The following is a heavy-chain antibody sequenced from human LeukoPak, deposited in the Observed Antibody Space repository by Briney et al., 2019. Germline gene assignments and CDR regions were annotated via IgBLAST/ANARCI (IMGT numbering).Heavy chain of an antibody. Sequence: GGSLRLSCAASGFTFSSYAMHWVRQAPGKGLEWVAVISYDGGNKYYADSVKGRFTISRDNSKNTLYLQMNSLRAEDTAVYYCAREHLVGATTDWGQGTLVTVSS. CDR1: GFTFSSYA. CDR3: AREHLVGATTD. V-gene: IGHV3-30-3*01. D-gene: IGHD1-26*01. CDR2: ISYDGGNK. J-gene: IGHJ4*02.